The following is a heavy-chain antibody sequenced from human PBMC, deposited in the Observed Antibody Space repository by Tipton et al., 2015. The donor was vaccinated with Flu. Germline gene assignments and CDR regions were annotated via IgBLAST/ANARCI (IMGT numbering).Heavy chain of an antibody. D-gene: IGHD5-12*01. J-gene: IGHJ3*01. V-gene: IGHV4-4*07. Sequence: LRLSCTVSGGSVTSSYWSWIRQPAGKGLEWIGRISTSGSTNYNASLESRVTMSRDTSKNHFSLRLSSATAADTALYYCARDLRGYSGYTGGDAFDLWGPGIMVTASS. CDR1: GGSVTSSY. CDR2: ISTSGST. CDR3: ARDLRGYSGYTGGDAFDL.